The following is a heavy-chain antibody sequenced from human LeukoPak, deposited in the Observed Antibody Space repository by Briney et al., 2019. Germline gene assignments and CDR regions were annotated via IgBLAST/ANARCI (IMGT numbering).Heavy chain of an antibody. J-gene: IGHJ4*02. Sequence: GGSLRLSCAASGFTFSSYWMSWVRQAPGKGLEWVANIKKDGSEKYYVDSVKGRFTISRDNAKNSLYLQMNSLRAEDTAVYYCAREKLYYDYVWGSYRESYSFDSWGQGTLVTVSS. CDR1: GFTFSSYW. CDR2: IKKDGSEK. V-gene: IGHV3-7*01. D-gene: IGHD3-16*02. CDR3: AREKLYYDYVWGSYRESYSFDS.